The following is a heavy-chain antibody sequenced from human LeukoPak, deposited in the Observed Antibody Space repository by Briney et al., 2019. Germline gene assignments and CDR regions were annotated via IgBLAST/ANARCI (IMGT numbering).Heavy chain of an antibody. D-gene: IGHD3-10*01. CDR2: IKQDGSDK. V-gene: IGHV3-7*04. J-gene: IGHJ4*02. CDR3: ARDLYTRGVLDY. CDR1: GFTFSNYW. Sequence: GGSLRLSCAASGFTFSNYWMTWVRHAPGKGLEWVANIKQDGSDKYYVDSVEGRFTISRDNAKNSLYLQMNSLRAEDTAVYFCARDLYTRGVLDYWGQGILGTVSS.